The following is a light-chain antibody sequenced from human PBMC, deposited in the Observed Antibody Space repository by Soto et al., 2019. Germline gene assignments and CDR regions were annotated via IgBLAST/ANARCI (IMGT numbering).Light chain of an antibody. CDR3: QQYGSSVFT. CDR2: GAS. CDR1: QSVISDY. Sequence: ETVLTQSPGALSLSPGETAALSCRASQSVISDYLAWYQQKPDQAPRLVIYGASGRAAGIPDRFNGSGSGSDFTLTISRLEPEDFAMYYCQQYGSSVFTFGQGALVDIK. J-gene: IGKJ2*01. V-gene: IGKV3-20*01.